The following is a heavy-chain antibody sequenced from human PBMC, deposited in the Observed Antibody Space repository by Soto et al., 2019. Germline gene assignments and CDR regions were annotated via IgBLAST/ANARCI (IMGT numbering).Heavy chain of an antibody. J-gene: IGHJ3*02. CDR3: ARGDGTSDVAFDI. CDR2: ISSSSSTI. V-gene: IGHV3-48*02. CDR1: GFTFSSYA. D-gene: IGHD1-1*01. Sequence: GESLKISCSASGFTFSSYAMHWVRQAPGKGLEWVSYISSSSSTIYYADSVKGRFTISRDNAKNSLYLQMNSLRDEDTAVDYCARGDGTSDVAFDIWGQGTMVTVSS.